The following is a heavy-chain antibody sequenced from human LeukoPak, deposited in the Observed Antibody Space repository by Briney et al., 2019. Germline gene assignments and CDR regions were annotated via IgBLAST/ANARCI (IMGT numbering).Heavy chain of an antibody. D-gene: IGHD6-25*01. CDR2: IYHSGST. V-gene: IGHV4-38-2*01. CDR1: GYSISSGYY. Sequence: SETLSLTCAVSGYSISSGYYWGWIRQPPGKGLEWIGSIYHSGSTYYNPSLKSRVTISVDTSKNQFSLKLSSLTAEDTAVYYCARLPPLYSSGDYWGQGTLVTVSS. CDR3: ARLPPLYSSGDY. J-gene: IGHJ4*02.